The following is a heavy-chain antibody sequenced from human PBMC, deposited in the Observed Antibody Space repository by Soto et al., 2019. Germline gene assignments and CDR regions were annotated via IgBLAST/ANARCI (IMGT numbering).Heavy chain of an antibody. CDR2: ISAYNGNT. J-gene: IGHJ4*02. CDR3: ASSQSAHRQWLAPDY. CDR1: GYTFTSYG. Sequence: ASVKVSCKASGYTFTSYGISWVRQAPGQGLEWMGWISAYNGNTNYAQKLQGRVTMTTDTSTSTAYMELRSLRSDDTAVYYCASSQSAHRQWLAPDYWGQGTLVTVSS. D-gene: IGHD6-19*01. V-gene: IGHV1-18*01.